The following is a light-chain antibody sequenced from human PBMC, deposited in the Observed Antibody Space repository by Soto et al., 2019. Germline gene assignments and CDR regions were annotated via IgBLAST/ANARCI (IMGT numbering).Light chain of an antibody. Sequence: EIVLTQSPATLSLSPGERATLSCRASQTITTYLAWYQQKPGQPPRLLIYGPSNRATGIPARFSGSGSGTDFTLTISNLEPEDFAVYYCQQRSNWPANFGQGTRLEIK. CDR3: QQRSNWPAN. CDR1: QTITTY. CDR2: GPS. J-gene: IGKJ5*01. V-gene: IGKV3-11*01.